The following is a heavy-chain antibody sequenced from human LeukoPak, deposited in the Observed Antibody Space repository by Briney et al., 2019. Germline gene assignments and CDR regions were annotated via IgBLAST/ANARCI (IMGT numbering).Heavy chain of an antibody. V-gene: IGHV3-30*02. CDR3: AKSRLFGSGRSDASDI. Sequence: GGSLRLSCAASGFTFSSYGMHWVRQAPGKGLEWVAFIRYDGSNKYYADSVKGRFTISRDNSKNTLYLQMNSLRTEDTAVYYCAKSRLFGSGRSDASDIWGQGTMVTVSS. CDR1: GFTFSSYG. CDR2: IRYDGSNK. J-gene: IGHJ3*02. D-gene: IGHD3-10*01.